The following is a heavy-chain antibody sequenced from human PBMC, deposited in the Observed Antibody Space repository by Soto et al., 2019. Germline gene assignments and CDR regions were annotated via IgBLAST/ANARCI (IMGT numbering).Heavy chain of an antibody. CDR2: ISAYNGNT. J-gene: IGHJ5*02. V-gene: IGHV1-18*01. D-gene: IGHD5-12*01. CDR3: ARDLRVGLRKNWFDP. CDR1: GYTFTSYG. Sequence: SVKVSCKASGYTFTSYGISWVRQAPGQGLEWMGWISAYNGNTNYAQKLQGRVTMTTDTSTSTAYMELRSLRSDDTAVYYCARDLRVGLRKNWFDPWGQGTLVTVSS.